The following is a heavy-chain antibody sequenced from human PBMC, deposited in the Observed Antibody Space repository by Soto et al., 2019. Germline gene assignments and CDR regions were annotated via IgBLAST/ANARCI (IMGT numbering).Heavy chain of an antibody. CDR2: AYYSGTT. D-gene: IGHD3-3*01. CDR1: GSSFSGIY. J-gene: IGHJ4*01. V-gene: IGHV4-59*13. CDR3: AVWSALTQYYFDS. Sequence: DTLSLTCCFSGSSFSGIYWSWIRKPPGKGLEWIGYAYYSGTTVYNPSLKSRVSISVDTSKKHVSLRLNSVTAADTAVYYCAVWSALTQYYFDSWGHGNLVTGSA.